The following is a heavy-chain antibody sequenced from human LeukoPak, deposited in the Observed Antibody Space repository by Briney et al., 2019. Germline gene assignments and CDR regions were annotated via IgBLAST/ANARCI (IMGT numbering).Heavy chain of an antibody. V-gene: IGHV3-33*01. CDR2: IWYDGSNK. CDR1: GFTFSSYG. CDR3: ARDLSSPGPHSPHSMTLDY. J-gene: IGHJ4*02. Sequence: GGSVRLSCAASGFTFSSYGMHWVRQAPSKGLEWVAVIWYDGSNKYYADSVKGRFTISRDNSKNTLYLQMNSLRAEDTAVYYCARDLSSPGPHSPHSMTLDYWGQGTLVTVSS. D-gene: IGHD2-15*01.